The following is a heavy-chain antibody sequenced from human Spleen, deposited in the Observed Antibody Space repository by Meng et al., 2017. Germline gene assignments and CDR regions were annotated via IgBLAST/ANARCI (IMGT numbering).Heavy chain of an antibody. V-gene: IGHV1-18*01. CDR2: FVSNADT. CDR1: DYTSASYG. D-gene: IGHD3-10*01. Sequence: QVQPVQSGAAVKKPGASVWVSCKASDYTSASYGISWFRQAPGQGLEWMGWFVSNADTYPAQKFQGRVTMTRDTHTSTDFMGLRSLRFDDTAVYYCARGTPGRSYSDYWGQGTLVTVSS. J-gene: IGHJ4*02. CDR3: ARGTPGRSYSDY.